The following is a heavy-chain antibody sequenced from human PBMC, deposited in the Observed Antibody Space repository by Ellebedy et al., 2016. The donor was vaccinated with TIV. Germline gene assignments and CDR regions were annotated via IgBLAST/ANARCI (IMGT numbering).Heavy chain of an antibody. J-gene: IGHJ4*02. Sequence: AASVKVSCKASGGTFSSYAISWVRQAPGQGLEWMGIINPSGGSTTYAKKLQGRVTMTRDTSTSTVYMELSSLRSEDTAVYYCARARSSGWLHTPDYWGQGILVTVSS. CDR3: ARARSSGWLHTPDY. CDR1: GGTFSSYA. V-gene: IGHV1-46*04. D-gene: IGHD6-19*01. CDR2: INPSGGST.